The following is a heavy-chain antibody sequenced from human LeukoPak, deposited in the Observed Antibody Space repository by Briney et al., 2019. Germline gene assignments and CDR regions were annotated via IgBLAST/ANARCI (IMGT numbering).Heavy chain of an antibody. J-gene: IGHJ4*02. CDR3: AKDPGQQLYYFDY. D-gene: IGHD6-13*01. Sequence: PGGSLRLSCAASGFTFSSYAMSWVRQAPGKGLEWVSGISGSDGTTYYADSVKGRFTISRDNSKNTLYLQMNSLRAEDTAVYYCAKDPGQQLYYFDYWGQGTLVTVSS. CDR1: GFTFSSYA. V-gene: IGHV3-23*01. CDR2: ISGSDGTT.